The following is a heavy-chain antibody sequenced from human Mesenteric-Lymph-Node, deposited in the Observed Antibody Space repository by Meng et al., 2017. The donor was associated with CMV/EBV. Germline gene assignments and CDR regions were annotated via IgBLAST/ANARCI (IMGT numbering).Heavy chain of an antibody. CDR2: IYSGGST. CDR3: ARELRSDL. J-gene: IGHJ4*02. V-gene: IGHV3-66*02. CDR1: GFAFSTYW. Sequence: GESLKISCAASGFAFSTYWMHWVRQVPGEGLEWVSVIYSGGSTYYADSVKGRFTISRDNSKNTLYLQMNSLRAEDTAVYYCARELRSDLWGQGTLVTVSS. D-gene: IGHD3-16*01.